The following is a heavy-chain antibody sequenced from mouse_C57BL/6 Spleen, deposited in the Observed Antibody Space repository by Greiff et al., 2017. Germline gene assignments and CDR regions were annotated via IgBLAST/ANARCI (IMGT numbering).Heavy chain of an antibody. CDR3: ARGIIYGSWVDY. V-gene: IGHV1-64*01. Sequence: VKLQQPGAELVKPGASVKLSCKASGYTFTSYWMHWVKQRPGQGLEWIGMIHPNSGSTNYNEKFKSKATLTVDKSSSTAYMQLSSLTSEDSAVYYCARGIIYGSWVDYWGQGTTLTVSS. J-gene: IGHJ2*01. CDR1: GYTFTSYW. CDR2: IHPNSGST. D-gene: IGHD1-1*01.